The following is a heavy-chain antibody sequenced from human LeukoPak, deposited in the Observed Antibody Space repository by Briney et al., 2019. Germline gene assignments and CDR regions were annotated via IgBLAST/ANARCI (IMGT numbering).Heavy chain of an antibody. Sequence: SETLSLTCTVSGGSVSSGSYYWSWIRQPPGKGLEWIGYIYYSGSTNYNPSPKSRVTISVDTSKNQFSLKLSSVTAADTAVYYCARGLWPWGQGTLVTVSS. V-gene: IGHV4-61*01. J-gene: IGHJ4*02. CDR1: GGSVSSGSYY. CDR3: ARGLWP. D-gene: IGHD5-18*01. CDR2: IYYSGST.